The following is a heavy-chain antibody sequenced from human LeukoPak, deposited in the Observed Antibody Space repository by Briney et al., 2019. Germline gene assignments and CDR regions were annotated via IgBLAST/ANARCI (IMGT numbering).Heavy chain of an antibody. D-gene: IGHD3-9*01. J-gene: IGHJ4*02. V-gene: IGHV3-49*04. CDR1: GFTFSTSW. CDR2: IRSKAYGGTT. Sequence: GGSLRLSCAASGFTFSTSWMTWVRQAPGKGLEWVGFIRSKAYGGTTEYAASVKGRFTISRDDSKSIAYLQMNSLKTEDTAVYYCTRVLYYDILTGSDWGQGTLVTVSS. CDR3: TRVLYYDILTGSD.